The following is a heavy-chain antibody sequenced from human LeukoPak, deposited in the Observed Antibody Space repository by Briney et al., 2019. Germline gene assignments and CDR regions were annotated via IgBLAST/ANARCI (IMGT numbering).Heavy chain of an antibody. V-gene: IGHV4-30-2*01. CDR3: ARDKPKLWFGELLPYYFDY. D-gene: IGHD3-10*01. CDR2: IYHSGST. CDR1: GGSISSGGYY. Sequence: SETLSLTCTVSGGSISSGGYYWSWIRQPPGKGLEWIGYIYHSGSTYYNPSLKSRVTISVDKFKNQFSLKLSSVTAVDTAVYYCARDKPKLWFGELLPYYFDYWGQGTLVTVSS. J-gene: IGHJ4*02.